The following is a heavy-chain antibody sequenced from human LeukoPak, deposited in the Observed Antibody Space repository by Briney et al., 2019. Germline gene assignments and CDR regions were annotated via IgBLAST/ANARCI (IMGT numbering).Heavy chain of an antibody. Sequence: GGSLRLSCAASGFTFSNYGMHWVRQAPGKGLEWVAVIWSNGVNTYYANSVKGRFTISRDNSKNTLYLQMNNLRVEDTAVYYCAKGWEIVPPNNWFDPWGQGTLVTVSS. V-gene: IGHV3-33*06. CDR3: AKGWEIVPPNNWFDP. CDR1: GFTFSNYG. D-gene: IGHD5-12*01. J-gene: IGHJ5*01. CDR2: IWSNGVNT.